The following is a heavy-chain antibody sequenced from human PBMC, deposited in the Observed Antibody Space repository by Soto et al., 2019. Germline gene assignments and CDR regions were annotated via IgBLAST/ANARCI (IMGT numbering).Heavy chain of an antibody. Sequence: KSGGSLRLSCATSGFAFSDYSMIWVRQAPGXXXXXXXXXXXXXXXXXXXDSVKGRFIIPRDNAKRSLYLQMNSLRAEDTAVYYCANWRAVTSSFNNWGQGTLVTVSS. CDR3: ANWRAVTSSFNN. V-gene: IGHV3-21*01. CDR2: XXXXXXXX. D-gene: IGHD2-21*02. J-gene: IGHJ4*02. CDR1: GFAFSDYS.